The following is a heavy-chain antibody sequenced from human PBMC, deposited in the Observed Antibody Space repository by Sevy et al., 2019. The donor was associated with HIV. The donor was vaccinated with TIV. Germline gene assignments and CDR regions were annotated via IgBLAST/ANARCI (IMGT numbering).Heavy chain of an antibody. CDR1: GYSFTSYW. D-gene: IGHD2-2*01. CDR3: ARPTAPHCSSTSCYRPSVRFFDY. V-gene: IGHV5-51*01. J-gene: IGHJ4*02. Sequence: GESLKISCKGSGYSFTSYWIGWVRQMPGKGLEWMGIIYPGDSDTRYSPSFQGQVTISADKSISTAYLHWSSLKASDIAMHYGARPTAPHCSSTSCYRPSVRFFDYWGQGTLVTVSS. CDR2: IYPGDSDT.